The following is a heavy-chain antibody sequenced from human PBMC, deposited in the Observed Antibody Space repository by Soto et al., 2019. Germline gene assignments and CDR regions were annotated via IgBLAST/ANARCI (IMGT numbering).Heavy chain of an antibody. CDR2: IVPTLRIT. CDR1: GGTSTIYT. J-gene: IGHJ4*02. V-gene: IGHV1-69*08. CDR3: ATEKYGAGRVGVSF. D-gene: IGHD1-26*01. Sequence: QVQLVQSGPEAKKPGSSLKVSCETSGGTSTIYTITWVRQAPGQGLEWMGRIVPTLRITNYAQEFQGRFTITADTATNTAHMVLSGLTPGDTAVYYCATEKYGAGRVGVSFWGQGTPVTVSS.